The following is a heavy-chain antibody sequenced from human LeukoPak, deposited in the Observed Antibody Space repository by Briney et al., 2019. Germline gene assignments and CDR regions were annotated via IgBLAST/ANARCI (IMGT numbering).Heavy chain of an antibody. D-gene: IGHD3-10*01. CDR3: ARDRGRGVRGVIVYYYYGMDV. J-gene: IGHJ6*02. Sequence: PGRSLRLSCAASGFTFSSYAMHWVRQAPGKGLEWVAVISYDGSNKYYADSVKGRFTISRDNSKNTLYLQMNSLRAEDTAVYYCARDRGRGVRGVIVYYYYGMDVWGQGTTVTVSS. V-gene: IGHV3-30-3*01. CDR1: GFTFSSYA. CDR2: ISYDGSNK.